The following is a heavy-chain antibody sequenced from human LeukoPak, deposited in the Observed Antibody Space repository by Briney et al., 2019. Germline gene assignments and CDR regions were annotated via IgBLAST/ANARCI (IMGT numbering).Heavy chain of an antibody. J-gene: IGHJ5*02. CDR1: GGSIRSSNYY. V-gene: IGHV4-39*01. Sequence: SKTLSLTCNVFGGSIRSSNYYWGWIRQPPGKGLEWIGSIYYSGSTYYNPSLKSRVTISVDTSNNQFSLKVRSATATDTAVYYCARLFYYDSSGPPSWGQGTLVTVSS. D-gene: IGHD3-22*01. CDR2: IYYSGST. CDR3: ARLFYYDSSGPPS.